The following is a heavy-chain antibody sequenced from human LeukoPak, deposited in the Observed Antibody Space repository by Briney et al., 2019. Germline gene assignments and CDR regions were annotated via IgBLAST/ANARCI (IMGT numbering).Heavy chain of an antibody. CDR3: ARGNIPLWFGEAGWFDP. CDR1: GVSVSSGSYY. J-gene: IGHJ5*02. V-gene: IGHV4-61*01. D-gene: IGHD3-10*01. Sequence: SETLSLTCTVSGVSVSSGSYYWSWIRQPPGKGLEWIGYIYYSGSTNYNPSLKSRVTISVDTSKNQFSLKLSSVTAADTAVYYCARGNIPLWFGEAGWFDPWGQGTLVTVSS. CDR2: IYYSGST.